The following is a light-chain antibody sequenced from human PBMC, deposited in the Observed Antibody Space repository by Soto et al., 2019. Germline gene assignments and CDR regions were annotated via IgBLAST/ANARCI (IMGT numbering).Light chain of an antibody. CDR1: HSVGSY. V-gene: IGKV3-20*01. Sequence: ENVLTQSPGTLSLSPGERATLSCRASHSVGSYLGWYQKKPGQAPRLLIYGASNRATGIPDRFSGSGSGTDFTLTISRLEPEDFAVYYCQHYGGPPPWTFGQGTKVEIK. CDR2: GAS. J-gene: IGKJ1*01. CDR3: QHYGGPPPWT.